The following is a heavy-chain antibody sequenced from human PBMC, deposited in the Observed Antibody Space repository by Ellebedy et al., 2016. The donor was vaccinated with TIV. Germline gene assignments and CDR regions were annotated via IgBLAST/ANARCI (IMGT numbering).Heavy chain of an antibody. D-gene: IGHD2-21*01. CDR3: ARLVSGFYYAMDV. Sequence: MPSETLSLTCTVSGDSIDYSPYSWGWIRQSPGQGLEWIGAGKYSGSTQYNPSLKSRVTISVDPSKSHFSLRLSSVTAADTAVYFCARLVSGFYYAMDVWGQGTAVTVSS. J-gene: IGHJ6*02. CDR1: GDSIDYSPYS. CDR2: GKYSGST. V-gene: IGHV4-39*02.